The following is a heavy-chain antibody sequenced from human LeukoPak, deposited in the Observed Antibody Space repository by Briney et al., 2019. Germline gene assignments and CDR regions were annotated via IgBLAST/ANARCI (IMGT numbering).Heavy chain of an antibody. CDR2: ISAYNGKT. CDR1: GYTFTSYG. D-gene: IGHD3-22*01. V-gene: IGHV1-18*01. CDR3: ARAYYYDSSGYPDAFDI. J-gene: IGHJ3*02. Sequence: ASVKVSCKASGYTFTSYGISWVRQAPGEGLEWMGWISAYNGKTNYAQKLLGRVTMTTDTSTSTAHLELMSLRADDAAVYYCARAYYYDSSGYPDAFDIWGQGTMVTVSS.